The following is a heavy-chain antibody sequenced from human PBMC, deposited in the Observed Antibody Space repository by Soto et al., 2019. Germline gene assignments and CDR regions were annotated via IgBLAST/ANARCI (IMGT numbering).Heavy chain of an antibody. CDR2: ISGSGGST. J-gene: IGHJ4*02. V-gene: IGHV3-23*01. D-gene: IGHD3-3*01. Sequence: PGGSLRLSCAASGFTFSSYAMSLVRQAPGKGLEWVSAISGSGGSTYYADSVKGRFTISRDNSKNTLYLQMNSLRAEDTAVYYCAKTVYDFWSGYGYWGQGTLVTVSS. CDR3: AKTVYDFWSGYGY. CDR1: GFTFSSYA.